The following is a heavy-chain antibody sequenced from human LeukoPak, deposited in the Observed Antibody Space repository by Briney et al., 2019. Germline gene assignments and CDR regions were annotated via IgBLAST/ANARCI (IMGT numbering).Heavy chain of an antibody. CDR1: GGSFSGYY. CDR3: AREGDYYGSGSYYTPFDY. Sequence: SETLSLTCAVHGGSFSGYYWSWIRQPPGKGLEWIGEINHSGSTNYNPSLKSRVTISVDTSKNQFSLKLSSVTAADTAVYYCAREGDYYGSGSYYTPFDYWGQGTLVTVSS. CDR2: INHSGST. J-gene: IGHJ4*02. V-gene: IGHV4-34*01. D-gene: IGHD3-10*01.